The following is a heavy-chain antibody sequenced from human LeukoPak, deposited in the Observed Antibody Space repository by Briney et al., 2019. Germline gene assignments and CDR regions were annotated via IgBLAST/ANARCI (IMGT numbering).Heavy chain of an antibody. D-gene: IGHD6-19*01. V-gene: IGHV5-51*01. CDR2: IYPGDSDT. Sequence: GESLKISCKGSGYSLTSYWIGWVRQMPGKGLEWMGIIYPGDSDTRYSPSFQGQVTISADKSISTAYLQWSSLKASDTAMYYCARLAGPYYYYYGMDVWGQGTTVTVSS. CDR1: GYSLTSYW. J-gene: IGHJ6*02. CDR3: ARLAGPYYYYYGMDV.